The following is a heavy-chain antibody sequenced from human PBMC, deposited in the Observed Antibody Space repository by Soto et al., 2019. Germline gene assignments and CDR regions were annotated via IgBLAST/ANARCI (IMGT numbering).Heavy chain of an antibody. Sequence: QVQLQESGPGLVKPSQTLSLTCTVSGGSISSGGYYWSWIRQPPGKGLEWIGYIYYSGSTYYNPSIKRRGTVSVYTSKSQFSMKPSSVTPAHTAMYYCTTGAHFGRPFRWFAPWGKGTLVTVSS. CDR1: GGSISSGGYY. CDR2: IYYSGST. J-gene: IGHJ5*02. V-gene: IGHV4-31*03. CDR3: TTGAHFGRPFRWFAP. D-gene: IGHD3-3*01.